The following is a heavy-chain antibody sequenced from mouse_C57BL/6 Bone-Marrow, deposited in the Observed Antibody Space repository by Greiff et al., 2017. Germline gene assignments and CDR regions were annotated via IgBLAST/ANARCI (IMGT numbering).Heavy chain of an antibody. V-gene: IGHV5-6*02. CDR2: ISSGGSYT. J-gene: IGHJ2*01. Sequence: EVKLVESGGDLVKPGGSLKLSCAASGFTFSSYGMSWVRQTPDKRLEWVATISSGGSYTYYPDSVKGRFTISRDNAKNTLYLQMSSLKSEDTAMYYCARRNRGYYFDYGGQGTTLTVSS. CDR1: GFTFSSYG. CDR3: ARRNRGYYFDY.